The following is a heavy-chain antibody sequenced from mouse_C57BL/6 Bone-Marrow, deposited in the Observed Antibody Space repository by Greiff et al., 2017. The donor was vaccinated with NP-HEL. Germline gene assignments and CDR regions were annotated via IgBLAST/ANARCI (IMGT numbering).Heavy chain of an antibody. J-gene: IGHJ4*01. CDR3: ASSDYYGSSYAMDY. Sequence: EVQLQQSGPELVKPGASVKISCKASGYTFTNYYMNWVKQSHGKSLAWIGDINPNNGGTSYNQKFKGKATLTVAKSSSTAYMELRSLTSEDSAVYYCASSDYYGSSYAMDYWGQGTSVTVSS. V-gene: IGHV1-26*01. CDR2: INPNNGGT. CDR1: GYTFTNYY. D-gene: IGHD1-1*01.